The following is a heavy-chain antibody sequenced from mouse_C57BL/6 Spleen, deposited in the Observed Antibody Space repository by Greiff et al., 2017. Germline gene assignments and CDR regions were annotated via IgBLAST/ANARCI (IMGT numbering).Heavy chain of an antibody. J-gene: IGHJ1*03. CDR3: ARKGIWYFDV. V-gene: IGHV1-50*01. CDR2: IDPSDSYT. Sequence: QVQLQQSGAELVKPGASVKLSCKASGYTFTSYWMQWVKQRPGQGLEWIGEIDPSDSYTNYTQKFKGKATLTVDTSSSTAYMQLSSLTSEDSAVYYCARKGIWYFDVWGTGTTVTVSS. CDR1: GYTFTSYW.